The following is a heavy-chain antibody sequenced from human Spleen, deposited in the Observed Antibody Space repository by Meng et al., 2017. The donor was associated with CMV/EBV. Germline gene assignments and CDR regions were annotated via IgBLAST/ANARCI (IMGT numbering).Heavy chain of an antibody. D-gene: IGHD3-22*01. Sequence: GESLKISCAASGFTFSNYWMSWVRQGPGKGLEWVANIKQDGSEKHYVDSVKGRFTISRDNAKNTLYLQMNSLGAEDTAVYYCAREYRLKYDSSGFDFWGQGTLVTVS. J-gene: IGHJ4*02. CDR3: AREYRLKYDSSGFDF. CDR2: IKQDGSEK. V-gene: IGHV3-7*01. CDR1: GFTFSNYW.